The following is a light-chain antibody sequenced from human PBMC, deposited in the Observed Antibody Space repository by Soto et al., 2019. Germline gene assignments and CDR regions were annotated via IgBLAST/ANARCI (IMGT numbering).Light chain of an antibody. CDR1: QDISNH. V-gene: IGKV1-9*01. CDR3: QQVAGYPHT. J-gene: IGKJ2*01. Sequence: DIQLTQSPSFLSASVGGRVTITCRASQDISNHLAWYQQKPGTAPKLLISATSTLQSGVPSRFSGTGYETEFTLTSSSLQPEDFATYHCQQVAGYPHTFGQGTKVEIK. CDR2: ATS.